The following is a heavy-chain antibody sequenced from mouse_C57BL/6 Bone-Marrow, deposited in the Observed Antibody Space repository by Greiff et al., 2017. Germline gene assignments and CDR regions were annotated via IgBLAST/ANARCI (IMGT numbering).Heavy chain of an antibody. J-gene: IGHJ3*01. V-gene: IGHV5-17*01. CDR2: ISSGSSTI. D-gene: IGHD2-1*01. CDR1: GFTFSDYG. Sequence: DVKLVESGGGLVKPGGSLKLSCAASGFTFSDYGMHWVRQAPEKGLEWVAYISSGSSTIYYADTVKGRFTISRDNAKNTLFLQMTRLRSEDTAMYYCARGGNYLFAYWGQGTLVTVSA. CDR3: ARGGNYLFAY.